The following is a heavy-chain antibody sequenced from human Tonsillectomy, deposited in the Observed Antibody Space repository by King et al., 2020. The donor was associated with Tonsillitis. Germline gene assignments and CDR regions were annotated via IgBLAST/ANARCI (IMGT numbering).Heavy chain of an antibody. CDR2: IWYDGSNK. J-gene: IGHJ4*02. Sequence: VQLVESGGGVVQPGGALRLSCAASGFSFSSYGMHWVRQAPGKGLEGVAFIWYDGSNKYHAHSVKGRMTISRDNSKNTLYLHMNSLRAEDTAVYYCAKGTLYPGHRSGIDYWGQGTLVTVSS. CDR1: GFSFSSYG. V-gene: IGHV3-30*02. CDR3: AKGTLYPGHRSGIDY. D-gene: IGHD3-16*02.